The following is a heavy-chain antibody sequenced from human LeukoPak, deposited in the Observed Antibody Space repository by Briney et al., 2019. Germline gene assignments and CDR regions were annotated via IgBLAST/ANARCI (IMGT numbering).Heavy chain of an antibody. V-gene: IGHV3-30-3*01. CDR3: ARLRSGWYSSLDY. CDR2: ISYDGSNK. D-gene: IGHD6-19*01. J-gene: IGHJ4*02. Sequence: RSLRLSCAASGFTFSSYAMHWVRQAPGKGLEWVAVISYDGSNKYYADSVKGRFTISRDNSKTTLYLQMNSLRAEDTAVYYCARLRSGWYSSLDYWGQGTLVTVSS. CDR1: GFTFSSYA.